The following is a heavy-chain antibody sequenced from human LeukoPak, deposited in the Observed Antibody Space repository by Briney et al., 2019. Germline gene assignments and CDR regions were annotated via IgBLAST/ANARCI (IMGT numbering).Heavy chain of an antibody. J-gene: IGHJ4*02. V-gene: IGHV4-39*01. CDR3: ARQFDY. CDR1: GGSISSSNYH. CDR2: IYYGGNT. Sequence: PSETLSLTCTVSGGSISSSNYHWGWIRQSPGKGLEWIGSIYYGGNTYYNPSLKSRVTISVDTSKNQFSLKLNSVTAADTAEYYCARQFDYWGQGTLVTVSS.